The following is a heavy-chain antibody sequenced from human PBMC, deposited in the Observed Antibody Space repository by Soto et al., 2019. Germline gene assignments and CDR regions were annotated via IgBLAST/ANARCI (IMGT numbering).Heavy chain of an antibody. D-gene: IGHD3-10*01. CDR1: GFTFDDYA. CDR3: AKDRNHHYNIGGAFDI. CDR2: ISWNSGSI. Sequence: EVQLVESGGGLVQPGRSLRLSCAASGFTFDDYAMHWVRQGPGKGLEWVSGISWNSGSIGYADSVKGRFTISRDNAKXXLYLQMNSLRAEDTALYYCAKDRNHHYNIGGAFDIWGQGTMVTVSS. V-gene: IGHV3-9*01. J-gene: IGHJ3*02.